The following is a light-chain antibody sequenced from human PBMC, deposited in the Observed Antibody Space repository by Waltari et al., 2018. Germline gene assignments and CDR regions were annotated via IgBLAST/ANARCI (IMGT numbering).Light chain of an antibody. CDR2: AAS. Sequence: DNQITQSPPSLSASVGDRVTIACRASQTMTSYLNWYQQKPGKAPELLIYAASNLQNGVPPRFSGSGSGTDFTLTISSLQPEDSAIYFCQQSFTTPTTFGPGTKVE. J-gene: IGKJ1*01. V-gene: IGKV1-39*01. CDR3: QQSFTTPTT. CDR1: QTMTSY.